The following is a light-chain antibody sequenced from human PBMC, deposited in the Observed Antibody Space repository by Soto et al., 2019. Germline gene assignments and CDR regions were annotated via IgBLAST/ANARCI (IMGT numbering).Light chain of an antibody. Sequence: EVVMTQSPATVSVSPGERATLSCRASQSVSTNLAWYQQKPGQAPRLLIYGASGRATAIPARFSGSGSGTEFTLTISGLQSEDCAIYYCQQYDKWPETFGQGTKVDIK. V-gene: IGKV3D-15*01. CDR2: GAS. CDR3: QQYDKWPET. CDR1: QSVSTN. J-gene: IGKJ1*01.